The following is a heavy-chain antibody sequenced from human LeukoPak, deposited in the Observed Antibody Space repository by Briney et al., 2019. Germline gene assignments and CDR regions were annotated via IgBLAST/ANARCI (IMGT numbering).Heavy chain of an antibody. CDR2: INPNSGGT. CDR3: GRDIVVVPAVDAFDT. V-gene: IGHV1-2*02. J-gene: IGHJ3*02. Sequence: ASVKVSCKASGYTFTGYYMHWVRQAPGQGRGWMGWINPNSGGTNYAQTFQGRGSMTRDTAISTASLELSRQRSDDTAVYYCGRDIVVVPAVDAFDTWGQGTMVTVSS. CDR1: GYTFTGYY. D-gene: IGHD2-2*01.